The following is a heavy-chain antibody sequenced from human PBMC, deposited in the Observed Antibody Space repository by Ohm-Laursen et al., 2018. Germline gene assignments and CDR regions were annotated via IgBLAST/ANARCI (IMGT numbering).Heavy chain of an antibody. CDR1: GGSISGYY. J-gene: IGHJ5*02. CDR3: ASGGNRGNWFGP. Sequence: GTLSLTCTVSGGSISGYYYSWIRQPPGKGLEWIASMYYTGNTNYNPSLKSRVTISVDTSKNQFSLKLSSVTAADTAIYYCASGGNRGNWFGPWGQGTLVTVSS. V-gene: IGHV4-59*01. D-gene: IGHD1/OR15-1a*01. CDR2: MYYTGNT.